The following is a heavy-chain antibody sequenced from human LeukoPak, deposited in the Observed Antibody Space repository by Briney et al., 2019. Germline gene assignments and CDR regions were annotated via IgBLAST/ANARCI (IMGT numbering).Heavy chain of an antibody. CDR2: IYYSGST. D-gene: IGHD6-13*01. CDR3: ARVCRSSSWYYYYYMDV. CDR1: GGSISSSSYY. Sequence: PSETLSLTCTVSGGSISSSSYYWGWIRQPPGKGLEWIESIYYSGSTYYNPSLKSRVTISVDTSKNQFSLKLSSVTAADTAVYYCARVCRSSSWYYYYYMDVWGKGTTVTVSS. V-gene: IGHV4-39*07. J-gene: IGHJ6*03.